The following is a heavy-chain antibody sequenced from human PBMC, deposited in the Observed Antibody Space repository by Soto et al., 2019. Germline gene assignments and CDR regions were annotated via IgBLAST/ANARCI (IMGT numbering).Heavy chain of an antibody. D-gene: IGHD2-2*01. CDR3: ARDRTPNWFDP. J-gene: IGHJ5*02. V-gene: IGHV1-3*01. CDR2: INAGNGNT. Sequence: QVQLVQSGAEVKKPGASVKVSCKTSGYTFTSYTMHWVRQAPGQRLEWMGWINAGNGNTKYSQNFQGRVTITRDTSASTAYRELSSLRSEDTAVYYCARDRTPNWFDPWGQGTLVTVSS. CDR1: GYTFTSYT.